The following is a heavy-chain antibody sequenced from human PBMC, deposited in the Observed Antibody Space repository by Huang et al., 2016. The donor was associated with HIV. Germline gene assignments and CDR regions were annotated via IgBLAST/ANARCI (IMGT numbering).Heavy chain of an antibody. Sequence: LQESGPGLVGPSETLSLTCAVSGDSINSNTFYWGWIRRPPGKALEWIGSIYYSGTTNYKPALKRRARIAVDASKNRIFLHLRSATAADTGVYYCARTGVAVSDDPEYFQHWGQGALVTIS. V-gene: IGHV4-39*02. CDR2: IYYSGTT. D-gene: IGHD3-3*01. CDR3: ARTGVAVSDDPEYFQH. J-gene: IGHJ1*01. CDR1: GDSINSNTFY.